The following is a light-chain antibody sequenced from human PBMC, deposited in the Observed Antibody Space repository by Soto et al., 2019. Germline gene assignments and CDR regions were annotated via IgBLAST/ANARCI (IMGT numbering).Light chain of an antibody. CDR1: QSISSW. CDR2: KAS. J-gene: IGKJ4*01. CDR3: QQSYSRPLT. Sequence: DVQMTQSPSTLSASVGDRVTVTCRASQSISSWLAWYQQKPGKVPKLLIYKASSLESGVPPRFSGSGSGTDFTLTISSLQPEDFATYYCQQSYSRPLTFGGGTKVDIK. V-gene: IGKV1-5*03.